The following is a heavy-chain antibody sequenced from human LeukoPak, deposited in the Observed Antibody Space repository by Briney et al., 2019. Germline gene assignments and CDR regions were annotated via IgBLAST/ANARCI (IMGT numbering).Heavy chain of an antibody. CDR2: ISWNSGST. CDR3: AKDAAAGHLYFDY. J-gene: IGHJ4*02. CDR1: GFTFDDYA. Sequence: GRSLRLSCAASGFTFDDYAMHWVRQAPGKGLEWVSGISWNSGSTYYADSVKGRFTISRDNSKNTLYLQMNSLRAEDTAVYYCAKDAAAGHLYFDYWGQGTLVTVSS. V-gene: IGHV3-9*01. D-gene: IGHD6-13*01.